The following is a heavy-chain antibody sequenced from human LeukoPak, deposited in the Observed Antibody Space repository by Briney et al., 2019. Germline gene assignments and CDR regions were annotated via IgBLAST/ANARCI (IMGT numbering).Heavy chain of an antibody. CDR2: IYYSGST. D-gene: IGHD2-2*01. Sequence: SETLSLTCTVSGGSISSYYWSWIRQPPGKGLEWIGYIYYSGSTNYNPSLKSRVTISVDTSKNQFSLKLSSVTAADTAVYYCAREREERLGYGSSTSCYWRYYFDYWGQGTLVTVSS. CDR1: GGSISSYY. CDR3: AREREERLGYGSSTSCYWRYYFDY. V-gene: IGHV4-59*01. J-gene: IGHJ4*02.